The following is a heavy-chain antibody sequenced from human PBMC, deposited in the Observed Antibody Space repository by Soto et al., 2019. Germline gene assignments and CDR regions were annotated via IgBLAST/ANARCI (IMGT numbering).Heavy chain of an antibody. Sequence: ASLKRSCQCSVYMFTKYWINWLLEVSFGGLELLGIIDPSDSYTKYNPSFQGHVTISADKSTSTAYLQWSSLRASDTAVYYCASHNFFCGGACNSSGMDVWGQGTTVTVSS. CDR2: IDPSDSYT. V-gene: IGHV5-10-1*01. D-gene: IGHD2-21*02. CDR3: ASHNFFCGGACNSSGMDV. CDR1: VYMFTKYW. J-gene: IGHJ6*02.